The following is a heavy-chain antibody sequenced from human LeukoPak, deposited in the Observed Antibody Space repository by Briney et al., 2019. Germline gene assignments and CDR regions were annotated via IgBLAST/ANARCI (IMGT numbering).Heavy chain of an antibody. CDR3: ARDDEYYYGSGSYADY. D-gene: IGHD3-10*01. Sequence: ASVKVSCKAPGYTFTSYGISWVRQAPGQGLEWMGWISAYNGNTNYAQKLQGRVTMTTDTSTSTAYMELRSLRSDDTAVYYCARDDEYYYGSGSYADYWGQGTLVTVSS. CDR2: ISAYNGNT. J-gene: IGHJ4*02. V-gene: IGHV1-18*01. CDR1: GYTFTSYG.